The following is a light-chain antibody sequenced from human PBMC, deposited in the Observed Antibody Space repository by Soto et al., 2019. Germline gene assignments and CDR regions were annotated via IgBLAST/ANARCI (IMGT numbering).Light chain of an antibody. J-gene: IGKJ2*01. V-gene: IGKV1-17*01. CDR1: QDIRDY. Sequence: DIQMTQSPSSLSASVGDRVTITCRASQDIRDYLGWYQQKPGKAPKRLIFAASSLQSGVPSRFSGSGSGTEFTLTISSLQPEDFASYYCLQHNSYPYTFGQGTKLEIK. CDR2: AAS. CDR3: LQHNSYPYT.